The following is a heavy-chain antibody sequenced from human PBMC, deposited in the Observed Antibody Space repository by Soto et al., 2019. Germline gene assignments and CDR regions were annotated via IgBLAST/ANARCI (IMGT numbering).Heavy chain of an antibody. J-gene: IGHJ5*02. CDR1: GGSFSGYC. CDR3: ARYDSSGYYEDNWFDP. D-gene: IGHD3-22*01. Sequence: SETLSLTCAVYGGSFSGYCWRCIRQPPGKWLEWIVEINHSGSTNYNPSLKSRVTISVDTSYNQFSLKLSSVTAADTAVYYCARYDSSGYYEDNWFDPLGQGPLVNVCS. V-gene: IGHV4-34*01. CDR2: INHSGST.